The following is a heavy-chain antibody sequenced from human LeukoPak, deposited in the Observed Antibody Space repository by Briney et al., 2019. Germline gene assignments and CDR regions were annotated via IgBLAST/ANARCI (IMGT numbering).Heavy chain of an antibody. D-gene: IGHD7-27*01. CDR2: ISHDGSNK. CDR3: ARDGVTTGDDYYYYYYMDV. CDR1: GFTFSSYA. V-gene: IGHV3-30*01. J-gene: IGHJ6*03. Sequence: GGSLRLSCAASGFTFSSYAMHWVRQAPGKGLEWVAVISHDGSNKYYADSVKGRFTISRDNSKNTLYLQMNSLRAEDTAVYYCARDGVTTGDDYYYYYYMDVWGKGTTVTVSS.